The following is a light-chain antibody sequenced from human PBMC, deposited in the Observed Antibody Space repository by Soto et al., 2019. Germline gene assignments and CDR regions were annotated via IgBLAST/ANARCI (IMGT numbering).Light chain of an antibody. CDR3: QQYDNLPLT. J-gene: IGKJ4*01. CDR2: DAY. V-gene: IGKV1-33*01. Sequence: DIQMTQSPSTLSASVGDRVTITCQAIHYISMYLNWNQHKSGKAPKLLIYDAYNLETRVPSRFSGSGSGTDFTFTISSLQPDDFATYYCQQYDNLPLTFGGGTKVDI. CDR1: HYISMY.